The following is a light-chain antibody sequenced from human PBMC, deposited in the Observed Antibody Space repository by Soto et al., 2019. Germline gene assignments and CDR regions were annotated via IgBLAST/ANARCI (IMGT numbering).Light chain of an antibody. Sequence: DIQMTQSPSSVSASVGDRVTITCRASQGISSWVAWYQQKPGKAPNLLIYDASSLQSGVPSRFSGSGSGTVFTLTISSLQPEDFATYYCQQADTFPLTFGGGTKVEIK. J-gene: IGKJ4*01. CDR2: DAS. CDR1: QGISSW. CDR3: QQADTFPLT. V-gene: IGKV1-12*01.